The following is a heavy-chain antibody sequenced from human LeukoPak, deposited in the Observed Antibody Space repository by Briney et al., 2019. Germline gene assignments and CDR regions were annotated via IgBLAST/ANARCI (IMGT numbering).Heavy chain of an antibody. CDR1: GGSISSYY. V-gene: IGHV4-59*01. J-gene: IGHJ5*02. CDR3: ARVRGIAVAGTRPNWFDP. CDR2: IYYSGST. Sequence: SETLSLTCTVSGGSISSYYWSWIRQPPGKGLEWIGYIYYSGSTNYNPSLKSRVTISVDTSKNQFSLKLSSVTAADTAVYYCARVRGIAVAGTRPNWFDPWGQGTLVTVSS. D-gene: IGHD6-19*01.